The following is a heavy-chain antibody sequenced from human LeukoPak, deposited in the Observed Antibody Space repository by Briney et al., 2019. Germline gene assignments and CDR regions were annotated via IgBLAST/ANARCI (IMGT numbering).Heavy chain of an antibody. CDR2: IYYSGST. D-gene: IGHD5-18*01. CDR3: ARGWIYSYDY. J-gene: IGHJ4*02. V-gene: IGHV4-39*07. CDR1: GGSISSSSYY. Sequence: SETLSLTCTVSGGSISSSSYYWGWIRQPPGKGLEWIGNIYYSGSTYYNPSLKSRVTISVDTSKNQFSLKLTSVTAADTAVYYCARGWIYSYDYWGQGTLVTVSS.